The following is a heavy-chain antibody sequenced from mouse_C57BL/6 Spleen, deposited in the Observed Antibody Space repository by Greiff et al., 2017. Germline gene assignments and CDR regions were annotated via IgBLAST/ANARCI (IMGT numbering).Heavy chain of an antibody. D-gene: IGHD1-1*01. CDR1: GNTFTSYW. CDR2: IHPNSGST. J-gene: IGHJ4*01. Sequence: VQLQQPGAELVKPGASVKLSCKASGNTFTSYWMHWVKQRPGQGLEWIGMIHPNSGSTNYNEKFKSKATLTVDKSSSTAYMQLSSLTSEDSAVYYCARKEGTTVVGYAMDYWGQGTSVTVSS. V-gene: IGHV1-64*01. CDR3: ARKEGTTVVGYAMDY.